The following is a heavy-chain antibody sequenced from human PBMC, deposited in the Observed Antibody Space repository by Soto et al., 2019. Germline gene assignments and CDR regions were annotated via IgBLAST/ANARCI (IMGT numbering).Heavy chain of an antibody. Sequence: SVKVSCKASGGTFISYAISWVRQAPGQGLEWMGGIIPIFGTANYAQKSQGRVTITADKSTSTAYMELSSLRSEDTAVYYCARDKRRAYNWNYGLWFDPWGQGTLVTVSS. V-gene: IGHV1-69*06. CDR3: ARDKRRAYNWNYGLWFDP. D-gene: IGHD1-7*01. J-gene: IGHJ5*02. CDR1: GGTFISYA. CDR2: IIPIFGTA.